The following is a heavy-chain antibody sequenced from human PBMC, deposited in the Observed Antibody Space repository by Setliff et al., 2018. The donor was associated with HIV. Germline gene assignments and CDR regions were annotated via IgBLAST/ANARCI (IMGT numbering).Heavy chain of an antibody. CDR2: ISPYNGNT. CDR3: ARKPTGSPSDY. Sequence: GASVKVSCKASGYTFSNYGISWVRQAHGQGLEWMGWISPYNGNTNYVQKLQGRVTITTDTSTSTAYMELRSLRSDDTALYYCARKPTGSPSDYWGQGTLVTVSS. D-gene: IGHD2-2*01. J-gene: IGHJ4*02. V-gene: IGHV1-18*01. CDR1: GYTFSNYG.